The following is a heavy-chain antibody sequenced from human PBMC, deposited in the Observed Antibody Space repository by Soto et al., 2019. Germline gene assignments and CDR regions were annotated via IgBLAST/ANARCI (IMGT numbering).Heavy chain of an antibody. CDR2: TSYDGSNN. D-gene: IGHD3-16*01. V-gene: IGHV3-33*05. Sequence: QVQLVASGGGVVQPGTSLRLSCVGSGFNFRSYVIHWVRQAPGKGLEWVALTSYDGSNNFYGDSVKGRFTISRHNSRNTVEMQMDRLRFEDTALYYCARWGTTGGLDVWGQGTLVYVSS. CDR1: GFNFRSYV. CDR3: ARWGTTGGLDV. J-gene: IGHJ4*02.